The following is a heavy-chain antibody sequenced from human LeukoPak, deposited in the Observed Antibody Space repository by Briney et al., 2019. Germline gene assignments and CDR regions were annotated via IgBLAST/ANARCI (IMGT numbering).Heavy chain of an antibody. CDR1: GFTFRSYG. Sequence: GGSLRLSCVASGFTFRSYGMHWVRQAPGKGLEWVAVIAYDGSNKYYADSVKGRFTISRDNSKNTLYLQMNSLRAEDTAVYYCAKSAFGHSSYWYYFDYWGQGTLVTVSS. CDR2: IAYDGSNK. D-gene: IGHD6-13*01. CDR3: AKSAFGHSSYWYYFDY. V-gene: IGHV3-30*18. J-gene: IGHJ4*02.